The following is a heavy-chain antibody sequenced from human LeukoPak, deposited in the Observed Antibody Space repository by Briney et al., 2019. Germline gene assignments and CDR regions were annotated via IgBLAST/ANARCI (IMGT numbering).Heavy chain of an antibody. V-gene: IGHV3-7*01. CDR3: ARDVQHSSSWYHSLSGSHYYYYGMDV. Sequence: GALRLSCAASGFTFSSYWMSWVRQAPGKGLEWVANIKQDGSEKYYVDSVKGRFTISRDNAKNSLYLQMNSLRAEDTAVYYCARDVQHSSSWYHSLSGSHYYYYGMDVWGQGTTVTVSS. J-gene: IGHJ6*02. D-gene: IGHD6-13*01. CDR2: IKQDGSEK. CDR1: GFTFSSYW.